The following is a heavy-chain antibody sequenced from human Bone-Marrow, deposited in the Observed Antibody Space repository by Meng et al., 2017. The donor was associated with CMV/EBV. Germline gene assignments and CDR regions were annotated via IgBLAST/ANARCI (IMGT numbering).Heavy chain of an antibody. V-gene: IGHV5-51*01. J-gene: IGHJ6*02. CDR1: EYSFTTYC. D-gene: IGHD6-13*01. Sequence: KVSCKGSEYSFTTYCIGWVRQMPGKGLEWMGLIYPGDSDTRYSQSFQGQVTISADKSISTAYLQWSSLKATDTAMYYCARLGIAAAGTGNYYYYGIDVWGQGTTVTVSS. CDR2: IYPGDSDT. CDR3: ARLGIAAAGTGNYYYYGIDV.